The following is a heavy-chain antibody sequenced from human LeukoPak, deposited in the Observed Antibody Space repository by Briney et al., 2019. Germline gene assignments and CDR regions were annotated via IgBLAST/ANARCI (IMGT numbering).Heavy chain of an antibody. CDR2: IIPILDIA. Sequence: GASVKVSCKASGGTFSSYAISWVRQAPGQGLEWMGRIIPILDIANYAQKFQGRVTITADKSTSTAYMELSSLRSEDTAVYYCARSPDVLLWFGELYDYWGQGTLVTVSS. D-gene: IGHD3-10*01. CDR3: ARSPDVLLWFGELYDY. V-gene: IGHV1-69*04. CDR1: GGTFSSYA. J-gene: IGHJ4*02.